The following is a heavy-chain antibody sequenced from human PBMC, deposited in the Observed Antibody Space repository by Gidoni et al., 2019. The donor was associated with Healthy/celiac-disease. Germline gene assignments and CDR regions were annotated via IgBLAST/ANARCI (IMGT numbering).Heavy chain of an antibody. CDR2: IYSGGST. D-gene: IGHD4-17*01. Sequence: EVQLVESGGGLVQPGGSLRLSCAASGFTVSSNYMSWVRQAPGKGLEWVSVIYSGGSTYYADSVKGRFTISRHNSKNTLYLQMNSLRAEDTAVYYCARENDYGGNLNWYFDLWGRGTLVTVSS. J-gene: IGHJ2*01. CDR3: ARENDYGGNLNWYFDL. V-gene: IGHV3-53*04. CDR1: GFTVSSNY.